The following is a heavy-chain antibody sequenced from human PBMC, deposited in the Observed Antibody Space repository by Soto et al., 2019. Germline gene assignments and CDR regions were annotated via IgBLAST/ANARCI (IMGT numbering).Heavy chain of an antibody. V-gene: IGHV1-8*01. CDR3: ARGVTTAASDY. D-gene: IGHD4-4*01. Sequence: VASVNVSCKASGYTFTSFYINWGRQATGQGLEWMGWMNPNSGNTAYAQKFQGRVTMTSTSISTAYMELSSLTSADPAVYSCARGVTTAASDYWGQGTLVTVSS. CDR2: MNPNSGNT. CDR1: GYTFTSFY. J-gene: IGHJ4*02.